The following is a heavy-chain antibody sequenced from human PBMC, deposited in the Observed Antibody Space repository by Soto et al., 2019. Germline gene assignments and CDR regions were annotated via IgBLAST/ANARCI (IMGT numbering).Heavy chain of an antibody. V-gene: IGHV4-39*01. CDR2: FYYSGST. CDR3: ARHGYSYGEFDY. J-gene: IGHJ4*02. Sequence: SETLSLTCTVSGGSISSSSYYWGWIRQPPGKGLEWIGSFYYSGSTYYNPSLKSRVTISVDTSKNQFSLKLSSVTAADTAVYYCARHGYSYGEFDYWGQGTLVTVSS. D-gene: IGHD5-18*01. CDR1: GGSISSSSYY.